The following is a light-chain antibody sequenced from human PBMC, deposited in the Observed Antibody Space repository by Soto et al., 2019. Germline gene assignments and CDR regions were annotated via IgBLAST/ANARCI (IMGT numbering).Light chain of an antibody. V-gene: IGLV2-14*01. Sequence: QSALTQPASVSGSPGQSITISCTGTSSDVGGYNYVSWYQQHPGKAPKLMIYDVNNRPSGVSNRFSGSKSGNTDSLTISGLQAEDEADYYCSSYTSSSTLVFGGGTQLTVL. CDR2: DVN. CDR3: SSYTSSSTLV. CDR1: SSDVGGYNY. J-gene: IGLJ2*01.